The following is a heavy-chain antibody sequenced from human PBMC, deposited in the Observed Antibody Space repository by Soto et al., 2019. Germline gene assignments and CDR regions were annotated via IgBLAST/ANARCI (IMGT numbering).Heavy chain of an antibody. D-gene: IGHD2-21*02. J-gene: IGHJ4*02. V-gene: IGHV1-3*01. Sequence: ASVKVSCKASGYTFTSYAMHWVRQAPGQRLEWMGWINAGNGNTKYSQKFQGRVTITRDTSASTAYMEMRSLRSEDTTEYYCARSIVVVTALDYWGQGTLVTVSS. CDR1: GYTFTSYA. CDR3: ARSIVVVTALDY. CDR2: INAGNGNT.